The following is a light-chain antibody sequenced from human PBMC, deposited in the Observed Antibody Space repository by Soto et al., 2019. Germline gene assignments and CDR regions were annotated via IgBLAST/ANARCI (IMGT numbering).Light chain of an antibody. J-gene: IGKJ1*01. CDR2: LGS. Sequence: DIVMTQSPLSLPVTPGETASISCRSSQSLLHSNGYNYLNWYVQKPGQSPQLLIYLGSDRASGVPGRSSGSGSGTDFTLRISRVEADDVGVYYCMQAHQDPPWTFGQGTKVEIK. CDR3: MQAHQDPPWT. V-gene: IGKV2-28*01. CDR1: QSLLHSNGYNY.